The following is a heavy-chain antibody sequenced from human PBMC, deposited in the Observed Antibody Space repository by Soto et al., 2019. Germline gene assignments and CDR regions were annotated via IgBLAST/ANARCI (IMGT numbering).Heavy chain of an antibody. CDR1: GVSISSGTYY. Sequence: KPSETLSVTCTVSGVSISSGTYYWGWIRQPPGKGLDWIANIYHGGRTYHNPPLKSRITISVDTSKNQFSLNLSSVTAADTALYYCARLAGGAFDFWGLGTLVTVSS. J-gene: IGHJ4*02. CDR2: IYHGGRT. V-gene: IGHV4-39*01. D-gene: IGHD3-16*01. CDR3: ARLAGGAFDF.